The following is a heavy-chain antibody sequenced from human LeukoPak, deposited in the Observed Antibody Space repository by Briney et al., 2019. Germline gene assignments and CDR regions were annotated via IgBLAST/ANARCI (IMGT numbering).Heavy chain of an antibody. D-gene: IGHD2-8*01. CDR1: GFTFSDYY. V-gene: IGHV3-11*01. Sequence: GGSLRLSCAASGFTFSDYYMSWIRQAPGKGLEWVSYISHSGRTMHYADSVKGRFTISRDNAKNSLYLQMNSLRAGDTAVYYCARDSIVRGNIGNDMDVWGKGATVTVSS. CDR2: ISHSGRTM. CDR3: ARDSIVRGNIGNDMDV. J-gene: IGHJ6*03.